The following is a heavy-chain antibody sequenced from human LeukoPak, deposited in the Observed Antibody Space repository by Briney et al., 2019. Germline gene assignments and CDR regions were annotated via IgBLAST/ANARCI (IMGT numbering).Heavy chain of an antibody. CDR2: INPNSGGT. D-gene: IGHD3-22*01. V-gene: IGHV1-2*02. CDR3: ARGLTTYYYDSSGYGDY. J-gene: IGHJ4*02. Sequence: ASVKVSCKASGYTFTGYYMHWVRQAPGQGLEWMGWINPNSGGTNYAQKFQGRVTMTRDTSISTAYMELSRLRSDDTAAYYCARGLTTYYYDSSGYGDYWGQGTLVTVSS. CDR1: GYTFTGYY.